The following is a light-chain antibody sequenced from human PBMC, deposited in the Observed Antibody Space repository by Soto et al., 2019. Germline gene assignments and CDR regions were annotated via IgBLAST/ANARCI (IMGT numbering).Light chain of an antibody. J-gene: IGLJ1*01. CDR1: SSDVGRYDY. V-gene: IGLV2-14*01. CDR3: ISYTSDDVRYV. CDR2: EVS. Sequence: QSALTQPPSAFGSPGESVTVSCTGASSDVGRYDYVSWYQHHPGRAPKLIVSEVSHRPSGVSNRFSGSKSGNTASLTISGLQSEDEADYYCISYTSDDVRYVFGTGTKVTVL.